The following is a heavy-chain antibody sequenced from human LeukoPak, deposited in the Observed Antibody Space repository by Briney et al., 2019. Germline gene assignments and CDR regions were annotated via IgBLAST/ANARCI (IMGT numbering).Heavy chain of an antibody. V-gene: IGHV3-30*03. CDR2: ISYDGSNK. D-gene: IGHD3-22*01. CDR1: GLTFSSYG. J-gene: IGHJ4*02. Sequence: GGSLRLSCAASGLTFSSYGMHWVRQAPGKGLEWVAVISYDGSNKYYADSVKGRFTISRDNSKNTLYLQMNSLRAEDTAVYYCAMPRGYYDSSGYLDYWGQGTLVTVSS. CDR3: AMPRGYYDSSGYLDY.